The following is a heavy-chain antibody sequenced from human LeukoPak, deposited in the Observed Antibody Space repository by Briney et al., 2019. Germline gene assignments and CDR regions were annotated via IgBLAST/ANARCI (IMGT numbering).Heavy chain of an antibody. J-gene: IGHJ6*03. CDR1: GYTFSRYG. CDR2: IIPVLGTT. D-gene: IGHD3-10*01. V-gene: IGHV1-69*13. Sequence: SVKVSCKASGYTFSRYGISWVRQAPGQGLEWMGGIIPVLGTTNYAQTFQNKVTITADESTSTTYMELSSLTSEDTAVYYCATSGGDYYYYSLDVWGKGTPVTISS. CDR3: ATSGGDYYYYSLDV.